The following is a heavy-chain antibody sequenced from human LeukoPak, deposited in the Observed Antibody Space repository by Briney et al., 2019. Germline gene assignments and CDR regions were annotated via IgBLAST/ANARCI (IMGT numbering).Heavy chain of an antibody. CDR2: INHSGST. V-gene: IGHV4-34*01. CDR1: GGSSSGYY. J-gene: IGHJ3*02. CDR3: ARGPSTIPFDI. D-gene: IGHD5/OR15-5a*01. Sequence: PETLSLTCAVYGGSSSGYYWSWIRQPPGKGLEWIGEINHSGSTNYNPSLKSRVTISVDTSKNQFSPKLSSVTAADTAVYYCARGPSTIPFDIWGQGTMVTVSS.